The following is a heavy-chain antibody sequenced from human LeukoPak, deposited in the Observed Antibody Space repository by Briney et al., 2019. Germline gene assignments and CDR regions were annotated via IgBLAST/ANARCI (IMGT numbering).Heavy chain of an antibody. CDR1: GYSISSGYY. J-gene: IGHJ4*02. V-gene: IGHV4-38-2*02. CDR3: ARYRYSGSLIDY. Sequence: SETLSLTCTVSGYSISSGYYWGWIRQPPGKGLEWIASIYHSGSTYYNPSLKSRVSMSVDTSKNQFSLRLSSVTAADTAVYYCARYRYSGSLIDYWGQGTLVTVSS. D-gene: IGHD1-26*01. CDR2: IYHSGST.